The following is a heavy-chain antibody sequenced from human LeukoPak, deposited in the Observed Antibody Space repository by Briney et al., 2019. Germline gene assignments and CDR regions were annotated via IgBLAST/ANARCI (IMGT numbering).Heavy chain of an antibody. J-gene: IGHJ4*02. CDR1: GFTFSSYG. CDR2: IRYDGSNK. CDR3: AKGLHYYDSSEPYFDY. D-gene: IGHD3-22*01. Sequence: GGSLRLSCAASGFTFSSYGMHWVRQAPGKGLEWVAFIRYDGSNKYYADSVKGRFTISRDNSKNTLYLQMNSLRAEDTAVYYCAKGLHYYDSSEPYFDYWGQGTLVTVSS. V-gene: IGHV3-30*02.